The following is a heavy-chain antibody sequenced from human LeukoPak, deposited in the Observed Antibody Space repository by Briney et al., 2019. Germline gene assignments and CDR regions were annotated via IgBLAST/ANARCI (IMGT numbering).Heavy chain of an antibody. V-gene: IGHV1-2*02. Sequence: ASVKVSCKASGYTFTGYYMHWVRQAPGQGLEWMGWINPNSGGTNYAQKFQGRVTMTRDTSISTAYMELSRLRSDDTAVYYCARGWTGYGGNFDYWGQGTLVTVSS. D-gene: IGHD4-23*01. J-gene: IGHJ4*02. CDR2: INPNSGGT. CDR1: GYTFTGYY. CDR3: ARGWTGYGGNFDY.